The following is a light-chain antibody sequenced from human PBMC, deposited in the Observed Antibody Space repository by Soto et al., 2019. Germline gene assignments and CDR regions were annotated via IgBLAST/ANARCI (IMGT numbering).Light chain of an antibody. CDR2: EVS. Sequence: QSALTQPPSASGSPGQSVTISCTGTSSDVGAYKYVSWYQQYPGKAPKLMIYEVSKRPSGVPDRFSGSKSGNTASLTVSGLQAEDAADYYCTSYVGSNIWVFGGGTHLTVL. J-gene: IGLJ3*02. CDR3: TSYVGSNIWV. V-gene: IGLV2-8*01. CDR1: SSDVGAYKY.